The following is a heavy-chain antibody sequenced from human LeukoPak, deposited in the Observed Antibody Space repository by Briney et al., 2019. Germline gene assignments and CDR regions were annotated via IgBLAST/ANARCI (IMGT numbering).Heavy chain of an antibody. D-gene: IGHD2-2*01. J-gene: IGHJ4*02. CDR3: ARGGYQLIDY. CDR2: IKEEGSEI. Sequence: GGSLRLSCAASGFTFSTYWMSWVRQAPGKGLEWVANIKEEGSEIHHVDSVKGRFTISRDNAKNSLYLQMNSLRAEDTAVYYCARGGYQLIDYWGQGTLVTVSS. V-gene: IGHV3-7*01. CDR1: GFTFSTYW.